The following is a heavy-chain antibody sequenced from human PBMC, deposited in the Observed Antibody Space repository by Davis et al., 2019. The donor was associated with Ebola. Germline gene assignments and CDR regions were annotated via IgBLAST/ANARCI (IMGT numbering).Heavy chain of an antibody. CDR3: ARVSRTYSGYDFDY. J-gene: IGHJ4*02. CDR2: IRSKAYGGTT. V-gene: IGHV3-49*04. D-gene: IGHD5-12*01. CDR1: GFTSGDYA. Sequence: PGGSLRLSCTASGFTSGDYAMSWVRQAPGKGLEWVGFIRSKAYGGTTEYAASVKGRFTISRDDSKSIAYLQMNSLKAEDTAIYYCARVSRTYSGYDFDYWGQGTLVTVSS.